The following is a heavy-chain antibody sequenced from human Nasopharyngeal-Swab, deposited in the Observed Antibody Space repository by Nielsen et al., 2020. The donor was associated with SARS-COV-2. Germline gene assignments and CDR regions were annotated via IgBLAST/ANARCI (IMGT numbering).Heavy chain of an antibody. D-gene: IGHD6-13*01. CDR3: ARDPSRSWLYDAFDI. Sequence: GESLKIACAASGLTYCSYGVHWVRQAPGKGVEWVAAIWYDGSNKYYADSVKGRFAVSRDNSKNTLYLQMNSLRAEDTSVYYCARDPSRSWLYDAFDIWGQGTMVTVSS. J-gene: IGHJ3*02. V-gene: IGHV3-33*01. CDR1: GLTYCSYG. CDR2: IWYDGSNK.